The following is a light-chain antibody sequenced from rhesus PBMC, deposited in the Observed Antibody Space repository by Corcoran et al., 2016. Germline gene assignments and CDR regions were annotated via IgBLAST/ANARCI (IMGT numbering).Light chain of an antibody. CDR1: QGISNW. V-gene: IGKV1-69*01. CDR3: QQHDNSPLT. J-gene: IGKJ4*01. CDR2: RAS. Sequence: DIQMTQSPSSLSASVGDRVTITCRASQGISNWLAWSQQKPGKDPKLLIYRASNLETGVPSRFSGSGSGTDFTLTISSLQPEDIATYYCQQHDNSPLTFGGGTKVELK.